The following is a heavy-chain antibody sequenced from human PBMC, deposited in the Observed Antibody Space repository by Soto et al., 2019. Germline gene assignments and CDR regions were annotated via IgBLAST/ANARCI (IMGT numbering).Heavy chain of an antibody. V-gene: IGHV2-5*02. CDR3: VHTYADHAGYYFDF. J-gene: IGHJ4*02. CDR1: GFSLIDSGVA. Sequence: QITLKESGPTLVKPTQTLTLTCSTSGFSLIDSGVAVGWIRQPPGKALDWLALVYLDDDKRYSPSLRTRLTITRDTSKNQVVLTMTNIDPVDTATYYCVHTYADHAGYYFDFWGQGTLVTVSS. CDR2: VYLDDDK.